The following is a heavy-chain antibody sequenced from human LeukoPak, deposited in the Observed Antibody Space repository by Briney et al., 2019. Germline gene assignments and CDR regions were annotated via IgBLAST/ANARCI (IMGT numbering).Heavy chain of an antibody. Sequence: PGGSLRLSCAASAFTFSSYGMHCVRQAPGKGLEWVAVISYDGSNKYYADSVKGRFTISRDNSKNTLYLQMNSLRAEDTAVYYCAKAGYIAVADTLFDYWGQGTLVTVSS. CDR3: AKAGYIAVADTLFDY. V-gene: IGHV3-30*18. D-gene: IGHD6-19*01. J-gene: IGHJ4*02. CDR1: AFTFSSYG. CDR2: ISYDGSNK.